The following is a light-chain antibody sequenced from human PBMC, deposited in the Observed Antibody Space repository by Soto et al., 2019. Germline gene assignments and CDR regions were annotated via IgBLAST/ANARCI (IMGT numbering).Light chain of an antibody. J-gene: IGLJ3*02. V-gene: IGLV2-8*01. CDR3: SSYAGSTMGV. CDR2: EVS. CDR1: SSDVGVYNY. Sequence: QSALTQPPSASGSPGQSVTISCTGTSSDVGVYNYVSWYQQHPGKAPKLMIYEVSKRPSGVPDRFSGSKSGNTASLTVSGLQAEDEADYYCSSYAGSTMGVFGGGTKLTVL.